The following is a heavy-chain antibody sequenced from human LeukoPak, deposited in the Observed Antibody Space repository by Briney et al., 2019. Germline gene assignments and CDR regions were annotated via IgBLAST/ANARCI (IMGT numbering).Heavy chain of an antibody. CDR1: GGSISSYY. Sequence: SETLSLTCTVSGGSISSYYWSWIRQPPGRGLEWIGYIYYSGSTNYNPSLKSRVTISVDTSKNQFSLKLSSVTAADTAVYYCARVQYQLLRGYYYYYMDVWGKGTTVTVSS. D-gene: IGHD2-2*01. CDR2: IYYSGST. J-gene: IGHJ6*03. CDR3: ARVQYQLLRGYYYYYMDV. V-gene: IGHV4-59*01.